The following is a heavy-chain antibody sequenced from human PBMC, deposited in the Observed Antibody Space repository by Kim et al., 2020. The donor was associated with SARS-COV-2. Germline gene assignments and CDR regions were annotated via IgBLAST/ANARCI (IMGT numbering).Heavy chain of an antibody. D-gene: IGHD6-25*01. CDR2: IYSGGST. V-gene: IGHV3-66*02. J-gene: IGHJ4*02. CDR1: GFTVSSNY. Sequence: GGSLRLSCAASGFTVSSNYMSWVRQAPGKGLEWVSVIYSGGSTYYADSVKGRFTISRDNSKNTLYLQMNSLRAEDTAVYYCAREGAGDSGYDYWGQGTLVTVSS. CDR3: AREGAGDSGYDY.